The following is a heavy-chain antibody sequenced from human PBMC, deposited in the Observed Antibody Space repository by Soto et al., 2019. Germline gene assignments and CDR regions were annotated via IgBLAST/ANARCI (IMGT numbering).Heavy chain of an antibody. V-gene: IGHV4-4*02. J-gene: IGHJ4*02. D-gene: IGHD6-13*01. CDR1: GGSISSSNR. CDR3: ARAAAHPSSWFDY. CDR2: IYHSGST. Sequence: LSLTCAVSGGSISSSNRWSWVRQPPGKGLEWIGEIYHSGSTNYNPSLKSRVTISVDKSKNQFSLKLSSVTAADTAVYYCARAAAHPSSWFDYWGQGTLVTVSS.